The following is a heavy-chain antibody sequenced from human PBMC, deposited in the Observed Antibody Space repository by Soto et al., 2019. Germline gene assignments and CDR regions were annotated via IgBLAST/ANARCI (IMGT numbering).Heavy chain of an antibody. CDR3: AKSTGGTASGMVV. J-gene: IGHJ6*02. D-gene: IGHD2-8*02. CDR2: ISWNSGTR. Sequence: EVQLVESGGGLVQPGRSLRLSCGASGFTFDEYGMHWVRQAPGKGLEWVSGISWNSGTRGYADSVKGRLTITRDNSRNSLSMQGSSLRTKDSALYYCAKSTGGTASGMVVWGQGNT. CDR1: GFTFDEYG. V-gene: IGHV3-9*01.